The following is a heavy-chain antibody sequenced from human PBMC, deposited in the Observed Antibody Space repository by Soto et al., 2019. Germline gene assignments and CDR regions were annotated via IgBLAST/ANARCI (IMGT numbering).Heavy chain of an antibody. CDR1: GFTFDDYA. CDR3: AKVIVGATSGHAFDI. Sequence: GGSLRLSCAASGFTFDDYAMHWVRQAPGKGLEWVSGISWNSGSIGYADSVKGRFTISRDNAKNSLYLQMNSLRAEDTALYYCAKVIVGATSGHAFDIWGQGTMVTVSS. CDR2: ISWNSGSI. J-gene: IGHJ3*02. V-gene: IGHV3-9*01. D-gene: IGHD1-26*01.